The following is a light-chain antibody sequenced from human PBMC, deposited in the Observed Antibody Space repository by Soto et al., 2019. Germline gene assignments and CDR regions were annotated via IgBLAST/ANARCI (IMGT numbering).Light chain of an antibody. CDR2: GAS. J-gene: IGKJ4*01. CDR3: QQYNNWPLLT. Sequence: IIVTQSPATLSVSPGERATLSCRASQSVNNNLAWYQHKPGQAPRLLIYGASTRATGIPARFGGSGYGAEFTFTISSLQSEDFAIYYCQQYNNWPLLTFGGGTKVEI. CDR1: QSVNNN. V-gene: IGKV3-15*01.